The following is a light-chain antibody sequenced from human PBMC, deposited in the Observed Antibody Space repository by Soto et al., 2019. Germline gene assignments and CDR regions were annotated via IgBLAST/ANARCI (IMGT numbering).Light chain of an antibody. V-gene: IGLV2-14*01. CDR2: EVS. CDR3: NSYTSTYTGV. J-gene: IGLJ1*01. CDR1: SSDVGGYKY. Sequence: QSALTQPASVSGSPGQSITISCAGTSSDVGGYKYVSWYQQRPGKAPKLMIYEVSNRPSGVSNRFSGSKSGNTASLTISGLQAEDEADYYCNSYTSTYTGVFGTGTKVTVL.